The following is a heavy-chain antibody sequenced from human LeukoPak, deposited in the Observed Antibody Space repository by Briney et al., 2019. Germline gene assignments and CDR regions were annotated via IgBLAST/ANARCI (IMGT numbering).Heavy chain of an antibody. Sequence: PGGTLRLSCAASGFTFSSYGMSWVRQAPGKGLEWVSAISGSGGSTYYADSVKGRFTISRDNSKNTLYLQMNSLRAEDTAVYYCAKGHFWGIYHLYSFDSGGRETRVPVSS. J-gene: IGHJ4*02. CDR3: AKGHFWGIYHLYSFDS. CDR2: ISGSGGST. V-gene: IGHV3-23*01. D-gene: IGHD3-16*02. CDR1: GFTFSSYG.